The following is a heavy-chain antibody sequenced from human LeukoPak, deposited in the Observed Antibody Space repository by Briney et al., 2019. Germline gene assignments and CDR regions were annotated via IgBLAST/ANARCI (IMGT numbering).Heavy chain of an antibody. D-gene: IGHD3-3*01. CDR1: GFTFSSYG. CDR3: ARAEEYYDFWSGYWLDY. J-gene: IGHJ4*02. CDR2: IWYDGSNK. Sequence: GRSLRLSCAASGFTFSSYGMHWVRQAPGKGLEWVAVIWYDGSNKYYANSVKGRFTISRDNSKNTLYLQMNSLRAEDTAAYYCARAEEYYDFWSGYWLDYWGQGTLVTVSS. V-gene: IGHV3-33*01.